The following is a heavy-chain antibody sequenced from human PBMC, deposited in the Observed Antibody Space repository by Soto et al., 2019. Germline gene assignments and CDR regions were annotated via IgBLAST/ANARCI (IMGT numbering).Heavy chain of an antibody. J-gene: IGHJ6*02. Sequence: SETLSLTCAVSGGSISSGGYSCSCILHPPGKGLEWIGYIYHSGSTYYNPSLKSRVTISVDRYKNKFSLKMSSVTASATAVHYCATGLGYGDYYGMDVWGPGNTVS. D-gene: IGHD4-17*01. CDR3: ATGLGYGDYYGMDV. CDR2: IYHSGST. V-gene: IGHV4-30-2*01. CDR1: GGSISSGGYS.